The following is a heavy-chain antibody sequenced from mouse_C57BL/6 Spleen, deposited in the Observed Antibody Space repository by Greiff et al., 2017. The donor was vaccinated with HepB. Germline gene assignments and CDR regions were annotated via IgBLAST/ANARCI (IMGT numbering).Heavy chain of an antibody. CDR1: GYAFSSSW. V-gene: IGHV1-82*01. D-gene: IGHD1-1*01. CDR2: IYPGDGDT. CDR3: ARSEDYYYGSSYPAWFAY. J-gene: IGHJ3*01. Sequence: QVQLQQSGPELVKPGASVKISCKASGYAFSSSWMNWVKQRPGTGLEWIGRIYPGDGDTNYNGKFKGKATLTADKSSSTAYMQLSSLTSEDSAVYFCARSEDYYYGSSYPAWFAYWGQGTLVTVSA.